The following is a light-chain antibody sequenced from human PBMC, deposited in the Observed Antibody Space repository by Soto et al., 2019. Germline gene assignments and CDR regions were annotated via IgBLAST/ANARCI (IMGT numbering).Light chain of an antibody. CDR2: RAS. CDR3: QQYGSSPLT. J-gene: IGKJ4*01. V-gene: IGKV3-20*01. Sequence: DIVLTQSPGTLSLSPGERATLSCRASQSVSSNYLAWYQQKPGQTPKVLIYRASTRATGIPDRFSGSGSGTDFTLTISRLEAEDFAVYYCQQYGSSPLTFGGGTRWISN. CDR1: QSVSSNY.